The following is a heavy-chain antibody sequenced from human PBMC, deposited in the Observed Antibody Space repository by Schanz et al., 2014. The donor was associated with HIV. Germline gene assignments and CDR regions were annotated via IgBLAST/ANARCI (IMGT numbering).Heavy chain of an antibody. D-gene: IGHD6-13*01. CDR3: TRHRSAAVTASDY. CDR2: INTSTGNV. Sequence: QVQLVQSGAEVKRPGASVKVSCKASDYLFSRYGISWVRQAPGQGLEWMGWINTSTGNVDYSQNFQARVTLTTDTSTRTVYKEMRRLRSDATAVYYCTRHRSAAVTASDYWGQGTLVTVSS. J-gene: IGHJ4*02. V-gene: IGHV1-18*01. CDR1: DYLFSRYG.